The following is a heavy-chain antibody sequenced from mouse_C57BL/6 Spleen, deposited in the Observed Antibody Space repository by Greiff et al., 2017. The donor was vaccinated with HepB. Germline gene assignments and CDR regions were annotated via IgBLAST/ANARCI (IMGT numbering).Heavy chain of an antibody. CDR3: ARWDYSNFAWFAY. V-gene: IGHV1-64*01. D-gene: IGHD2-5*01. CDR1: GYTFTSYW. CDR2: IHPNSGST. J-gene: IGHJ3*01. Sequence: QVQLKQPGAELVKPGASVKLSCKASGYTFTSYWMHWVKQRPGQGLEWIGMIHPNSGSTNYNEKFKSKATLTVDKSSSTAYMQLSSLTSEDSAVYYCARWDYSNFAWFAYWGQGTLVTVSA.